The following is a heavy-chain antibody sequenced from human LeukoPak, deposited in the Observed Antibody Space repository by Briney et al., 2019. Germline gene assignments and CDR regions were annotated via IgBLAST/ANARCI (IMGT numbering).Heavy chain of an antibody. CDR2: ISHRRST. Sequence: SETLSLTCAVSGYSISSGYYWSWIRQPPGKGLEWVGQISHRRSTNYNPSLKSRVTISLDTSKNHFSLSLSSVNAADTAVYYCARGGEGPSTNWFDPWGQGTLVTVSS. J-gene: IGHJ5*02. CDR3: ARGGEGPSTNWFDP. CDR1: GYSISSGYY. V-gene: IGHV4-34*01. D-gene: IGHD3-10*01.